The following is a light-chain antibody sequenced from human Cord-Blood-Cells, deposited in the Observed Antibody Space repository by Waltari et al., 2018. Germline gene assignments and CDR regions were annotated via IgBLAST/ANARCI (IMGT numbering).Light chain of an antibody. CDR1: QSISSY. CDR2: AAS. V-gene: IGKV1-39*01. Sequence: IQMTHSPSSLPASVGDRVTITCRASQSISSYLNWYQQKPGKAPKLLIYAASSLQSGVPSRFSGSRSGTDFTLTISSLQPEDVATYYCQQSYSTPLTCGGGTKVEIK. CDR3: QQSYSTPLT. J-gene: IGKJ4*01.